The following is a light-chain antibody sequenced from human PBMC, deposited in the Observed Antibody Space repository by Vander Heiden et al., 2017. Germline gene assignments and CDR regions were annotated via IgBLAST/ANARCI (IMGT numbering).Light chain of an antibody. J-gene: IGKJ3*01. CDR3: QQYDNLPLT. V-gene: IGKV1-33*01. CDR1: QDISNY. Sequence: DIQMTQSQSSLSASVGDRVTITCQASQDISNYLNWYQQKPGKAPKLLIYDASNLETGVPSRFSGSGSGTDFTFTISSLQPEDIATYSCQQYDNLPLTFGPGTKVDIK. CDR2: DAS.